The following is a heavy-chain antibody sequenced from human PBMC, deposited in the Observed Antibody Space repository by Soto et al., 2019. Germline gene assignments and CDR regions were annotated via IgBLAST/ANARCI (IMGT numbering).Heavy chain of an antibody. D-gene: IGHD3-22*01. CDR3: AKDVATMIVVEGGLDY. J-gene: IGHJ4*02. Sequence: LRLSFAASGFTFDDYAMHWVRQAPGKGLEWVSGISWNSVNIGYAASVKGRFTISRDNAKNSLYLQMNGLRAEDTALYFCAKDVATMIVVEGGLDYWGQGTLVTVSS. CDR2: ISWNSVNI. V-gene: IGHV3-9*01. CDR1: GFTFDDYA.